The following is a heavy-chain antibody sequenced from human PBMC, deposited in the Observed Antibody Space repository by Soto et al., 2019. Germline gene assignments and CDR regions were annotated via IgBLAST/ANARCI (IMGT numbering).Heavy chain of an antibody. V-gene: IGHV1-46*01. J-gene: IGHJ5*02. D-gene: IGHD2-15*01. CDR1: GCTFSSLL. CDR3: ARDFHCSGGRCYDCFDP. CDR2: INPSDDST. Sequence: GASVKVSCKASGCTFSSLLISCVRQAPGQGLEWMGIINPSDDSTTYAQKFQGRVTMTRDTSTSTAYMELRSLRSDDTALYYCARDFHCSGGRCYDCFDPWGQGTLVTVSS.